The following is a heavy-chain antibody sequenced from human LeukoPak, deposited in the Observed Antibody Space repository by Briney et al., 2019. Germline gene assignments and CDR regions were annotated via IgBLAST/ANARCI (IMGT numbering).Heavy chain of an antibody. CDR1: GFTFSSYA. J-gene: IGHJ4*02. CDR3: AKGGIVSVSPFFDY. Sequence: PGGSLRLSCAASGFTFSSYAMSWVRQASGKGLEWVSAISGSGGSTYYADSVKGRFTISRDNSKNTLYLQMNSLRAEDTAVYYCAKGGIVSVSPFFDYWGQGTLVTVSS. D-gene: IGHD1-26*01. CDR2: ISGSGGST. V-gene: IGHV3-23*01.